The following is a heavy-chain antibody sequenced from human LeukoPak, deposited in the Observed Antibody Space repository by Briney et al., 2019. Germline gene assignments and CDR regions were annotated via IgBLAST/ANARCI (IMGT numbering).Heavy chain of an antibody. D-gene: IGHD4-17*01. J-gene: IGHJ6*03. CDR3: ARDDGDYYYYMDV. CDR1: GFTFSSYS. CDR2: ISSSSSYI. Sequence: GGSLRLSCAASGFTFSSYSMNWVRQAPGKGLEWVSSISSSSSYIYYADSVKGRFTISRDNAKNSLYLQMNSLRAEDTAVYYCARDDGDYYYYMDVWGKGTTVTVSS. V-gene: IGHV3-21*04.